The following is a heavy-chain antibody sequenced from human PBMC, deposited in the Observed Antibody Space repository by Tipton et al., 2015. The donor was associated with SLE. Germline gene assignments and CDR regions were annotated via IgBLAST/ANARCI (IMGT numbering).Heavy chain of an antibody. CDR2: INQDESAR. D-gene: IGHD2-2*01. V-gene: IGHV3-7*01. Sequence: SLRLSCAASGFSFSMYWMTWVRQTPEKGLEWVANINQDESARYYVDSVKGRFTISRDNAKSTLYLQMNSLRVEDTAMYYCVRDDRSPDGIIDYWGQGTLVTVSS. CDR3: VRDDRSPDGIIDY. CDR1: GFSFSMYW. J-gene: IGHJ4*02.